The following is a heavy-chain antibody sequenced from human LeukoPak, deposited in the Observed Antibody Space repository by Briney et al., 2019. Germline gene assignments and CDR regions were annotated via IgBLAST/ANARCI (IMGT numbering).Heavy chain of an antibody. CDR1: GGSISSSSYY. Sequence: SETLSLTCTVSGGSISSSSYYWGWIRQPPGKGLEWIGSIYYSGSTYYNPSLKSRVTISVDTSKNQFSLKLSSVTAADTAVYYCARGMGEQWLASVWIRAFDIWGQGTMVAVSS. D-gene: IGHD6-19*01. J-gene: IGHJ3*02. CDR3: ARGMGEQWLASVWIRAFDI. CDR2: IYYSGST. V-gene: IGHV4-39*07.